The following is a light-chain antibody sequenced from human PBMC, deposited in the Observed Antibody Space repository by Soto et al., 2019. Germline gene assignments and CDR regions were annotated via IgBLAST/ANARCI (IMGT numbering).Light chain of an antibody. J-gene: IGKJ1*01. V-gene: IGKV3-15*01. Sequence: ETVMTQSPATLSVSPGGRATLSCRASQSISGALAWYQQKPGQAPRLLIYGASTRATSFPARFSGSGSGTDFTLTISSLQSEDFAVYYCQQYNNWPWTFGQGTKVDIK. CDR3: QQYNNWPWT. CDR1: QSISGA. CDR2: GAS.